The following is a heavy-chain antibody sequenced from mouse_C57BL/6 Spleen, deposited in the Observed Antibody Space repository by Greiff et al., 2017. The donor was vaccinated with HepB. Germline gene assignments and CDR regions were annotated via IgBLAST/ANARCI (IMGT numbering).Heavy chain of an antibody. V-gene: IGHV1-7*01. CDR1: GYTFTSYW. D-gene: IGHD5-1-1*01. CDR3: ARRNSGNYFDY. CDR2: ISPSSGYT. Sequence: QVQLQQSGAELAKPGASVKLSCTASGYTFTSYWMHWVKQRPGQGLEWIGYISPSSGYTKYNQKFKDEATLTADKSSSTAYMQLSSLTYEDTAVYYCARRNSGNYFDYWGQGTTLTVSS. J-gene: IGHJ2*01.